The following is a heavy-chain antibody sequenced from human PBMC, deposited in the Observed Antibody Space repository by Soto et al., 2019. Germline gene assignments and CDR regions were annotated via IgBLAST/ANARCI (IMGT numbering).Heavy chain of an antibody. CDR3: ARVNYDILTGYYTPFDY. Sequence: SVKVSCKASGGTFSSYAISWVRQAPGQGLEWLGGIIPIFGTANYAQKFQGRVTITADESTSTAYMELSSLRSEDTAVYYCARVNYDILTGYYTPFDYWGQGTLVTVSS. CDR1: GGTFSSYA. D-gene: IGHD3-9*01. V-gene: IGHV1-69*13. J-gene: IGHJ4*02. CDR2: IIPIFGTA.